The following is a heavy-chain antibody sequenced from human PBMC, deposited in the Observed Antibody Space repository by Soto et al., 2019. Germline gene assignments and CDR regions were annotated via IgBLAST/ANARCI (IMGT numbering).Heavy chain of an antibody. CDR3: AREVTRGWFDP. D-gene: IGHD3-10*01. Sequence: SETLSLTCAVYGGSFSGYYWSWIRQPPGKGLEWIGEINHSGSTNYNPSLKSRVTISVDTSKNQFSLKLSSVTAADTAVYYCAREVTRGWFDPWGQGTLVTVS. V-gene: IGHV4-34*01. CDR2: INHSGST. CDR1: GGSFSGYY. J-gene: IGHJ5*02.